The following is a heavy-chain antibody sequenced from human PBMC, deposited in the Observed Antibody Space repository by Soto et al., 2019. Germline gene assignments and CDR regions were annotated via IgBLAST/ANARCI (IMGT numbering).Heavy chain of an antibody. CDR2: ISGSGGST. Sequence: DVQLLESGGGLVQPGGSLRLSCAASGFTFSNFAMNWVRQAPGKGLEWVSAISGSGGSTYYADSVKGRFTISRDNSKNTRYLQMNSLRAEDTAVYYCAKDPVVGTRRAFDIWGQGTMVTVSS. CDR3: AKDPVVGTRRAFDI. V-gene: IGHV3-23*01. CDR1: GFTFSNFA. J-gene: IGHJ3*02. D-gene: IGHD1-26*01.